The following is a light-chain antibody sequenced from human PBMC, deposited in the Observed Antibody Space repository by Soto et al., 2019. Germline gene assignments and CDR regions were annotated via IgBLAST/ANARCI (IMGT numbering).Light chain of an antibody. Sequence: ETVMTQSAAALSVSVGERVTLSCRASQSVSTNLAWYQQRPGQAPRLLIHDASTSATGVPDRISGSGSGTDFTLTISSLQSEDFAIYYCQQYNDWPRTFGQGTKLEIK. CDR1: QSVSTN. CDR3: QQYNDWPRT. J-gene: IGKJ2*01. CDR2: DAS. V-gene: IGKV3-15*01.